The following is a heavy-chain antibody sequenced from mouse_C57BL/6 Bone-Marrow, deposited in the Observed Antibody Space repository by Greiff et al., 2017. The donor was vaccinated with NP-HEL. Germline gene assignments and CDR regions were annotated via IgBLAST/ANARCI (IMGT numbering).Heavy chain of an antibody. CDR2: IDPATGGT. Sequence: VKLMESGAELVRPGASVTLSCKASGYTFTNYEMHWVKQTPVHGLEWIGAIDPATGGTAYNQKFKGKAILTADKSSSTAYMELRSLTSEDSAVYYCTRGSSHYYAMDYWGQGTSVTVSS. J-gene: IGHJ4*01. CDR3: TRGSSHYYAMDY. CDR1: GYTFTNYE. V-gene: IGHV1-15*01. D-gene: IGHD1-1*01.